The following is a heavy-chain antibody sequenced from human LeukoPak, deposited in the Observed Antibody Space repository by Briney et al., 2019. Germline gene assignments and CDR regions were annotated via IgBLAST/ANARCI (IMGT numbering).Heavy chain of an antibody. Sequence: SETLSLTCAVYGGSFSGYYWSWIRQPPGKGLEGIGEINHSGSTNYNPSLKSRVTISVDASKNRFSLKLSSVTAADTAVYYCARAPLGGSTSSDYFAYWGQGTLVTVSS. CDR2: INHSGST. CDR1: GGSFSGYY. J-gene: IGHJ4*02. D-gene: IGHD2-2*01. CDR3: ARAPLGGSTSSDYFAY. V-gene: IGHV4-34*01.